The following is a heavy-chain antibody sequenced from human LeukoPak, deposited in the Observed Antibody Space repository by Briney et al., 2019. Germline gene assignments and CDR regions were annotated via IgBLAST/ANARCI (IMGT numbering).Heavy chain of an antibody. CDR3: VSLGYSSSSVRY. D-gene: IGHD6-6*01. Sequence: AGGSLRLSCAASGFTFSRSAMHWVRQAPGKGLQWVAIISYDGGNQYYADSVKGRFTISRDNSKNTLYLQMNSLRPGDTAVYFCVSLGYSSSSVRYWGQGTLVTVSS. CDR1: GFTFSRSA. J-gene: IGHJ4*02. CDR2: ISYDGGNQ. V-gene: IGHV3-30*04.